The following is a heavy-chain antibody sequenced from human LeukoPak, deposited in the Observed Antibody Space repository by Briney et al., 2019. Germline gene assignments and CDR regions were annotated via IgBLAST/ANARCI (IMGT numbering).Heavy chain of an antibody. CDR3: ARGSGFYGSYYFDY. J-gene: IGHJ4*02. Sequence: ASVKVSCKASGYTFTSYGISWVRQAPGQGLEWMGWISAYKGNTNYAQKLQGRVTMTTDTSTSTAYMELRSLRSDDTAVYYCARGSGFYGSYYFDYWGQGTLVTVSS. V-gene: IGHV1-18*01. D-gene: IGHD2/OR15-2a*01. CDR2: ISAYKGNT. CDR1: GYTFTSYG.